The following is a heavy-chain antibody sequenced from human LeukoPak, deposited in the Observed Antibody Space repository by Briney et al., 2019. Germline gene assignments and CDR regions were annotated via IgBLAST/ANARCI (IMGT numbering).Heavy chain of an antibody. D-gene: IGHD6-13*01. Sequence: GGSLRLSCAASGFTVSSNHMSWVRQAPGKGLEWVSGINWNGGSTGYADSVKGRFTISRDNAKNSLYLQMNSLRAEDTALYHCAREREGIAAAGTGFLWFDPWGQGTLVTVSS. CDR3: AREREGIAAAGTGFLWFDP. CDR2: INWNGGST. CDR1: GFTVSSNH. J-gene: IGHJ5*02. V-gene: IGHV3-20*01.